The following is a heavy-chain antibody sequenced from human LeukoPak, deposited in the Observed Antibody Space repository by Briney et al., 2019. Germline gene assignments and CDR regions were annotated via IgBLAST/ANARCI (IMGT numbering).Heavy chain of an antibody. CDR1: GITFSRYG. J-gene: IGHJ4*02. CDR3: AKDLAVAGYFDY. Sequence: GGSLRLSCAASGITFSRYGMHWVRQAPGKGLEWVAFIQYDGSNKYYADSVKGRFTISRDNSKNTLYLQMNSLRAEDTAVYHCAKDLAVAGYFDYWGQGTLVTVSS. D-gene: IGHD6-19*01. CDR2: IQYDGSNK. V-gene: IGHV3-30*02.